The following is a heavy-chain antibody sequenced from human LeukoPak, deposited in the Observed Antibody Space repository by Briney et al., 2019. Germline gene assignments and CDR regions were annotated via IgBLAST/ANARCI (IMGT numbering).Heavy chain of an antibody. CDR1: GYTFTSYG. CDR2: ISAYNGNI. CDR3: ARLRIDIVVVPAAMGDSYYFDY. V-gene: IGHV1-18*01. D-gene: IGHD2-2*01. J-gene: IGHJ4*02. Sequence: ASVKVSCKASGYTFTSYGISWVRQAPGQGLEWMGRISAYNGNINYAQKLQGRVTMTTYTSTSTAYMELRSLRSDDTAVYYCARLRIDIVVVPAAMGDSYYFDYWGQGTLVTVSS.